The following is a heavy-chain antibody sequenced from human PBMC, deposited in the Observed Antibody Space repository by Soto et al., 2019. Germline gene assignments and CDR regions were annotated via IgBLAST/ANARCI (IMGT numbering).Heavy chain of an antibody. V-gene: IGHV3-23*01. CDR3: AKRAPYYFDS. J-gene: IGHJ4*02. CDR2: IGTSGGT. CDR1: GFTYINYA. Sequence: EVHLLESGGGLVQPGGSLRLSCAASGFTYINYAMSWVRQAPGKGLEWVSTIGTSGGTYYPDSVRGRFTISRDNSRNTLYLQMNILRPEDTAVYYCAKRAPYYFDSWGQGTQVTVSS.